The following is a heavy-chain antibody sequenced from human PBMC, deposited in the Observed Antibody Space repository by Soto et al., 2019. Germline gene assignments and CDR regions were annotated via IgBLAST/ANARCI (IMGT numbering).Heavy chain of an antibody. CDR1: GGSISSGGYY. V-gene: IGHV4-31*03. Sequence: QVQLQESGPGLVKPSQTLSLTCTVSGGSISSGGYYWSWIRQNPGKGLEWIGYIYYSGTTNYNPSPKSGLTRSVDTSKNQFSLKLNSMTAADTAVYYCARDESATDAFDIWGQGTMVTVSS. CDR3: ARDESATDAFDI. CDR2: IYYSGTT. D-gene: IGHD5-12*01. J-gene: IGHJ3*02.